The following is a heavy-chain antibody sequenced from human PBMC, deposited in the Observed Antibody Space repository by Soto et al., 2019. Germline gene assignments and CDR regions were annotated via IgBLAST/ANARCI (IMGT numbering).Heavy chain of an antibody. J-gene: IGHJ6*02. V-gene: IGHV1-69*06. CDR2: IIPIFGTA. CDR3: ARAPPVYYYDIYYYGMDV. D-gene: IGHD3-22*01. Sequence: QVQLVQSGAEVKKPGSSVKVSCKASGGTFSSYAISWVRQAPGQGLEWMGGIIPIFGTANYAQKFQGRVTITADKATSTGYMELRSMRSEHKAVYYCARAPPVYYYDIYYYGMDVWGQGTTVTVSS. CDR1: GGTFSSYA.